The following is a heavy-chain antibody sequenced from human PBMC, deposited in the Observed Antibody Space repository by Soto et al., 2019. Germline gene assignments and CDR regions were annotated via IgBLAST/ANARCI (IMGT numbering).Heavy chain of an antibody. V-gene: IGHV3-23*01. CDR3: AKDFVIVVVPAADDAFDI. J-gene: IGHJ3*02. CDR2: ISGSGGST. CDR1: GFTFSSYA. Sequence: EVQLLESGGGLVQPGGSLRLSCAASGFTFSSYAMSWVRQAPGKGLEWVSAISGSGGSTYYADSVKGRFTISRDNSKNMLYLQMNSLRDEDTDVYYCAKDFVIVVVPAADDAFDIWGQGTMVTVSS. D-gene: IGHD2-2*01.